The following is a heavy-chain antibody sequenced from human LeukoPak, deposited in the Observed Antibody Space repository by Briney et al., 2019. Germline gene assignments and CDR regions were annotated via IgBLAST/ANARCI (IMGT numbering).Heavy chain of an antibody. Sequence: GGSLRLSCAASGFTFSSYSMNWVRQAPGKGLEWVSSISSSSSYIYYADSVEGRFTISRDNAKNSLYLQMNSLRAEDTAVYYCARDPVDTNYYDSSGYPNWFDPWGQGTLVTVSS. D-gene: IGHD3-22*01. CDR2: ISSSSSYI. CDR1: GFTFSSYS. V-gene: IGHV3-21*01. CDR3: ARDPVDTNYYDSSGYPNWFDP. J-gene: IGHJ5*02.